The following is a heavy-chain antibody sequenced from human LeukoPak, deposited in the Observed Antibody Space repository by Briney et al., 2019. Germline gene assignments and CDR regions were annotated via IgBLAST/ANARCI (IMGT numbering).Heavy chain of an antibody. J-gene: IGHJ4*02. CDR1: GYTFTYYY. V-gene: IGHV1-46*01. CDR2: INPSGGST. Sequence: GASVKVSCKASGYTFTYYYIHWVRQAPGQGLEWMGIINPSGGSTSCAQKFQGRVTMTRDTSTSTVYMELSSLRSEDTAVYYCARDCGGSWYDIDYWGQGTLVTVSS. CDR3: ARDCGGSWYDIDY. D-gene: IGHD6-13*01.